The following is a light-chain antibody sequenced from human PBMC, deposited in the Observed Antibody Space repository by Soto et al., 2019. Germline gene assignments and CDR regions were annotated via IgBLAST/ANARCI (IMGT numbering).Light chain of an antibody. CDR1: QSVGTY. Sequence: EIVLTQSPGTLSLSPGERATLSCRASQSVGTYLAWYQQKPGQAPRLLIYGASSRATGIPDRFSGSGSGTDVTLTSSRLEPEDSAVYYCQQYVSIPLTFGGGTKVEIK. CDR2: GAS. CDR3: QQYVSIPLT. J-gene: IGKJ4*01. V-gene: IGKV3-20*01.